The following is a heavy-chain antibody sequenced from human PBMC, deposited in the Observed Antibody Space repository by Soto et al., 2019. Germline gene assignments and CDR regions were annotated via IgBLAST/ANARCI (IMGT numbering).Heavy chain of an antibody. CDR3: ARDRCTLTSCYSWFDP. D-gene: IGHD2-2*01. Sequence: QVQLQESGPGLVKPSQTLSLTCTVSGGSISSGDYYWSWIRQHPGKGLEWIGYIDYSGSTFYNPSLKSRVAISVDTSKNQLSLELNSVTAADTAVYYCARDRCTLTSCYSWFDPWGQGTLVTVSS. V-gene: IGHV4-31*03. J-gene: IGHJ5*02. CDR2: IDYSGST. CDR1: GGSISSGDYY.